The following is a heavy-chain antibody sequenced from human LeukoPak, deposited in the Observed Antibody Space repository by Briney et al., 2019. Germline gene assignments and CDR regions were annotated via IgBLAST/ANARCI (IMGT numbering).Heavy chain of an antibody. V-gene: IGHV4-59*01. Sequence: SETLSLTCTVSGGSISSYYWSWIRQPPGKGLEWIGYIYYSGSTNYNPSLKSRVTTSVDTSKNQFSLKLSSVTAADTAVYYCARAGYYYGSGRGYGMDVWGKGTTVTVSS. CDR2: IYYSGST. J-gene: IGHJ6*04. CDR1: GGSISSYY. D-gene: IGHD3-10*01. CDR3: ARAGYYYGSGRGYGMDV.